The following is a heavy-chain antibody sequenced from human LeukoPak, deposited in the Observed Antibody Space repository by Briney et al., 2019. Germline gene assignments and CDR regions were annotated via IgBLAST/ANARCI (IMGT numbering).Heavy chain of an antibody. V-gene: IGHV3-30*18. D-gene: IGHD6-19*01. CDR1: GFTFSSYG. CDR3: AKDGAGYSSGWYPRLDY. J-gene: IGHJ4*02. Sequence: PGGSLRLSCAASGFTFSSYGMHWVRQAPGKGLEWVAVISYDGSNKYYADSVKGRFTISRDNSKNTLYLQMNSLRAEDTAVYYCAKDGAGYSSGWYPRLDYWGQGTLVTVSS. CDR2: ISYDGSNK.